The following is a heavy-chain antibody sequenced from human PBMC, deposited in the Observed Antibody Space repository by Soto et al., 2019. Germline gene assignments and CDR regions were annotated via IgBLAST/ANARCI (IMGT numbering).Heavy chain of an antibody. CDR2: ISAHNGEI. D-gene: IGHD2-2*01. J-gene: IGHJ4*02. CDR1: GYTITTIG. CDR3: GREYCDSRRCYGVDY. V-gene: IGHV1-18*01. Sequence: GASVKVSYEASGYTITTIGISCVQQAPGQGLEWMGWISAHNGEIKYAQNLQGRVSLTTDTSTSTAHMELRSLRSDDTAVYYCGREYCDSRRCYGVDYWGQGTRVTVSS.